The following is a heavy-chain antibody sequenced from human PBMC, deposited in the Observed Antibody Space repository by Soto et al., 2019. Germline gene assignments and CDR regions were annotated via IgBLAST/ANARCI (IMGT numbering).Heavy chain of an antibody. V-gene: IGHV1-69*01. D-gene: IGHD3-3*01. CDR3: ARGGRFLEWLSVEGAYSYGMDV. CDR2: IIPIFGTA. CDR1: GGTFSSYA. Sequence: QVQLVQSGAEVKKPGSSVKVSCKASGGTFSSYAISWVRQAPGQGLEWMGGIIPIFGTANYAQKFQGRVTITADESTSTAYMELSSLKSEDTAVYYCARGGRFLEWLSVEGAYSYGMDVWGQGTTVTVSS. J-gene: IGHJ6*02.